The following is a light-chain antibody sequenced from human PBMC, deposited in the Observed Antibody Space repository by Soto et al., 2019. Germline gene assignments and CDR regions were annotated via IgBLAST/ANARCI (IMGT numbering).Light chain of an antibody. Sequence: QSVLTQPPSVSGAPGQRVTISCTGSSSNIGAGYDVHWYQQLPGTAPKLLIYDNSNRPSGVPDRFSGSKSGTSASLAITGLQAEDEADYYCPSYDSSLSGYVFGTGTKLTVL. CDR3: PSYDSSLSGYV. CDR1: SSNIGAGYD. J-gene: IGLJ1*01. V-gene: IGLV1-40*01. CDR2: DNS.